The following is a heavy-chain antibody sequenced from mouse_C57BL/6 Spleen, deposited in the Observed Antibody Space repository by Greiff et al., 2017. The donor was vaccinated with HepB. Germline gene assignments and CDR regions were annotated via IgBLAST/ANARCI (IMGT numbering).Heavy chain of an antibody. CDR3: ARGGITTVVATDAMDY. J-gene: IGHJ4*01. V-gene: IGHV1-81*01. CDR2: IYPRSGNT. D-gene: IGHD1-1*01. Sequence: VKLVESGAELARPGASVKLSCKASGYTFTSYGISWVKQRTGQGLEWIGEIYPRSGNTYYNEKFKGKATLTADKSSSTAYMELRSLTSEDSAVYFCARGGITTVVATDAMDYWGQGTSVTVSS. CDR1: GYTFTSYG.